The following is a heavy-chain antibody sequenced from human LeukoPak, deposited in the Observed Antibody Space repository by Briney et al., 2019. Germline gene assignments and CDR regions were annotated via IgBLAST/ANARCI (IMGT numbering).Heavy chain of an antibody. V-gene: IGHV3-33*01. D-gene: IGHD6-6*01. CDR3: ARGVGSFEVYLDY. CDR2: IWYDGSNK. J-gene: IGHJ4*02. Sequence: GGSLRLSCAASGFTFSSYGMHWVRQAPGKGLEWVAVIWYDGSNKYYADSVKGRFTISRDNSKNTLYPQMNSLRAEDTAVYYCARGVGSFEVYLDYWGQGTLVTVSS. CDR1: GFTFSSYG.